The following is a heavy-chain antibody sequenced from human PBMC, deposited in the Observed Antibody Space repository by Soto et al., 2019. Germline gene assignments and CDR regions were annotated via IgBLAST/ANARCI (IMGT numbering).Heavy chain of an antibody. D-gene: IGHD3-22*01. CDR2: INPNSGGT. V-gene: IGHV1-2*02. CDR1: GYTFTAYY. Sequence: QVHLVESGAEVKRPGASVKVSCTPSGYTFTAYYLHWVRQAPGPGLAWMGWINPNSGGTNYAQKLQGRVTMTRDTSISTVYMELSGLRSDETAMYYCARTYDSSGQPSHYFDPWGQGTLVTVSS. J-gene: IGHJ5*02. CDR3: ARTYDSSGQPSHYFDP.